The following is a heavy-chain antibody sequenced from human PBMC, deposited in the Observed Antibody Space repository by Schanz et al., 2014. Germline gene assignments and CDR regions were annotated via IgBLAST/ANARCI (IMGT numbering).Heavy chain of an antibody. CDR1: GFTFSDYY. J-gene: IGHJ4*02. CDR2: ISNSGTYT. CDR3: AREDCSATSCYFRY. V-gene: IGHV3-11*06. D-gene: IGHD2-21*01. Sequence: QVQLVESGGGLVKPGGSLRLSCAASGFTFSDYYMTWMRQAPGKGLEWISYISNSGTYTKYADSVKGRFVISRDNARSSLYLQMNTLRAEDTAVYYCAREDCSATSCYFRYWGQGTLGTVSS.